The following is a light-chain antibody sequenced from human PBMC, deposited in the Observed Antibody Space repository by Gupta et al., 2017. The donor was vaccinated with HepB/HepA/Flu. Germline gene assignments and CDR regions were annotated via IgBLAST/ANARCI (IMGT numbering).Light chain of an antibody. J-gene: IGKJ4*01. CDR3: VQGTHWPT. CDR2: QVS. V-gene: IGKV2-30*01. Sequence: DVVLTQSPLSLHVTLAQPASISCRSSQSLVFSDGNTFLHWFQQRPGQSPRRLLYQVSKRDSGVPERFSGSGSGTDFTLRISRVEAEDVAIYYCVQGTHWPTFGGGTKVEIK. CDR1: QSLVFSDGNTF.